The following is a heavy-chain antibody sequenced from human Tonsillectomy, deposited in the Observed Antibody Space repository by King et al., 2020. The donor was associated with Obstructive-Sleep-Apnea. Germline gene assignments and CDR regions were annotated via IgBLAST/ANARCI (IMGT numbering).Heavy chain of an antibody. CDR1: GFTFTTYW. J-gene: IGHJ4*02. V-gene: IGHV3-7*01. D-gene: IGHD6-19*01. CDR2: IKQVGSEK. Sequence: QLVQSGGGLVQPGGSLRLSCAASGFTFTTYWLSWGRQAPGKGLEWVANIKQVGSEKYYVDSVKGRFTISRDNAKNALYLQMNSLRAEDTAVYYCARGGWYFHYWGQGILVTVSS. CDR3: ARGGWYFHY.